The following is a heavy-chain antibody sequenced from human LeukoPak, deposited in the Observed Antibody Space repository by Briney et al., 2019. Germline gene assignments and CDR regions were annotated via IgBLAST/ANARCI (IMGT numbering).Heavy chain of an antibody. CDR3: ARAGERSWGTAFDI. D-gene: IGHD3-16*01. J-gene: IGHJ3*02. CDR2: INPNSGGT. CDR1: GYTFTGYY. Sequence: ASVKVSCKASGYTFTGYYMHWVRQAPGQGLEWMGWINPNSGGTNYAQKFQGWVTMTRDTSISIAYMELSRLRSDDTAVYYCARAGERSWGTAFDIWGQGTMVTVSS. V-gene: IGHV1-2*04.